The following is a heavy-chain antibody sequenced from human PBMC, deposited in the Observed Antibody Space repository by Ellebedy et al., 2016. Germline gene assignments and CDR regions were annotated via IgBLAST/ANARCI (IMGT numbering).Heavy chain of an antibody. D-gene: IGHD3-22*01. CDR2: INPNSGGT. J-gene: IGHJ6*02. V-gene: IGHV1-2*04. Sequence: ASVKVSCKASGYTFTSYGISWVRQAPGQGLEWMGWINPNSGGTNYAQKFQGWVTMTRDTSISTAYMELSSLRSEDTAVYYCARLIKYYYDSSGYFTYGMDVWGQGTTVTVSS. CDR3: ARLIKYYYDSSGYFTYGMDV. CDR1: GYTFTSYG.